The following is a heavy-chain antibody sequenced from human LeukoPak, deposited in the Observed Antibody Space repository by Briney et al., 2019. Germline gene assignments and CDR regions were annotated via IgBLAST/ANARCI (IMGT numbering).Heavy chain of an antibody. CDR3: ARSVDILTGSHAFDI. Sequence: ASVKVSCKASGYTFTSYAMNWVRQAPGQGLEWMGWINTNTGNPTYAQGFTGRFVFSLDTSVSTAYLQISSLKAEDTAAYYCARSVDILTGSHAFDIWGQGTMVTVSS. D-gene: IGHD3-9*01. CDR2: INTNTGNP. J-gene: IGHJ3*02. V-gene: IGHV7-4-1*02. CDR1: GYTFTSYA.